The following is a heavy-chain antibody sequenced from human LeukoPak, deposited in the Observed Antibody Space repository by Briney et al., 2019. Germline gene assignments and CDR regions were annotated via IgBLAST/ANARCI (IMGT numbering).Heavy chain of an antibody. V-gene: IGHV1-2*02. Sequence: GASVKVSCKASGYTFTGYYIHWVRQAPGQGLEWMGWINPNSGGTNFAQKFQGRVTMTRDTSISTAYMEVNRLISDDTAVYYCARDRARWAVAGTLSWGYWGQGTLVTVSS. CDR1: GYTFTGYY. CDR3: ARDRARWAVAGTLSWGY. J-gene: IGHJ4*02. CDR2: INPNSGGT. D-gene: IGHD6-19*01.